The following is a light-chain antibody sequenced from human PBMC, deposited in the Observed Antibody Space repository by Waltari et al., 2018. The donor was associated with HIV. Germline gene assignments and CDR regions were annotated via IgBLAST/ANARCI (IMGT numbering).Light chain of an antibody. CDR3: QQSYRMPYT. CDR2: TTS. Sequence: DIQVTQSPSSLSASLGGRVTIACRASQNITTFLNWYQQRPGRAPQLLIYTTSNLQSGIPSRFRGSGSGTDFVLTLTNLQPEDSATYFCQQSYRMPYTFGQGTK. CDR1: QNITTF. J-gene: IGKJ2*01. V-gene: IGKV1-39*01.